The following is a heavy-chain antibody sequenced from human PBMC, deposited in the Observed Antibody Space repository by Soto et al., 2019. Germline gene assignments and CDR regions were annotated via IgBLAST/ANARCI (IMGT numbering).Heavy chain of an antibody. CDR2: IKSKTDGGTT. Sequence: EVQLVESGGGLVKPGGSLRLSCAASGFTFSNAWMNWVRQAPGKGLEWVGRIKSKTDGGTTDYAAPVKGRFTISRDDSKNKLQLQMNSLKTEDTAVYYCTTEGITMFRETIDYWGQGTLVTVSS. J-gene: IGHJ4*02. CDR3: TTEGITMFRETIDY. D-gene: IGHD3-10*01. V-gene: IGHV3-15*07. CDR1: GFTFSNAW.